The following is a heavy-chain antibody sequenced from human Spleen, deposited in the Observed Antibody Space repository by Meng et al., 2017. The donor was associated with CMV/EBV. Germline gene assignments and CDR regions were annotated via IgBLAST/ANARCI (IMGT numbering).Heavy chain of an antibody. Sequence: QLQLQESGPGLVKPSETLSLTCAVYGGSFSGYYWSWIRQPPGKGLEWIGEMYHSGTTNYNPSLKSRVTISMGKSNNQLSLKLNSVTAADTAVYHCATQESRDGHNPYWGQGTLVTVSS. CDR3: ATQESRDGHNPY. CDR2: MYHSGTT. J-gene: IGHJ4*02. V-gene: IGHV4-34*10. D-gene: IGHD5-24*01. CDR1: GGSFSGYY.